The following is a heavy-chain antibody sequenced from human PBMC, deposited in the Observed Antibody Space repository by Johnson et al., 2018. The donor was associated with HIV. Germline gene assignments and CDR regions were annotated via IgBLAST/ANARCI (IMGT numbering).Heavy chain of an antibody. Sequence: QMQLVESGGGVVQPGRSLRLSCAASGFTFSSYAMHWVRQAPGKGLEWVSAISGSGGSTYFADSVKGRFTISRDNSKNTLYLQMNSLRAEDTAVYYCARTRHYYEAFDIWGQGTMVTVSS. CDR2: ISGSGGST. J-gene: IGHJ3*02. V-gene: IGHV3-NL1*01. CDR1: GFTFSSYA. CDR3: ARTRHYYEAFDI. D-gene: IGHD3-10*01.